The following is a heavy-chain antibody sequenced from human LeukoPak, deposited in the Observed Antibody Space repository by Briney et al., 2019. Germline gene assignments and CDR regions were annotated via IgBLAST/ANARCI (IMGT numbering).Heavy chain of an antibody. V-gene: IGHV4-59*11. D-gene: IGHD6-13*01. CDR2: IYYTGST. CDR3: ARDTAAAGFNWFDP. CDR1: GFTFSDHY. J-gene: IGHJ5*02. Sequence: GSLRLSCAASGFTFSDHYMGWVRQPPGKGLEWIGYIYYTGSTNYNPSLKSRVTISVDTSKNQFSLKLRSVTAADTAVYYCARDTAAAGFNWFDPWGQGTLVTVSS.